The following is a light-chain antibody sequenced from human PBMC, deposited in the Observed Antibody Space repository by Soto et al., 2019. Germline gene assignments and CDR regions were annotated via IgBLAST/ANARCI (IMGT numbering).Light chain of an antibody. Sequence: QSVLTHPASVSRSPGHSITISCTGTSSDVGGYNYVSWYQQPPGKAPKLMIYDVSNRPSGVSNRFSGSKSGNTASLTISGLQAEDEADYYCSSYTSSSTYVFGTGTKVNVL. CDR1: SSDVGGYNY. V-gene: IGLV2-14*01. CDR3: SSYTSSSTYV. J-gene: IGLJ1*01. CDR2: DVS.